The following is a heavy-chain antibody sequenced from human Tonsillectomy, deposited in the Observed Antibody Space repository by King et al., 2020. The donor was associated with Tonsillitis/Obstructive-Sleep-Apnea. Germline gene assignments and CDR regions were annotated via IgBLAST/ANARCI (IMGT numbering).Heavy chain of an antibody. CDR3: PRHRGVAGRPTENFDY. V-gene: IGHV5-51*01. D-gene: IGHD6-19*01. J-gene: IGHJ4*02. Sequence: EGQLVQSGAEVKKPGDSLKISCKGSGYSFANYWIGWVRQMPGKGLEWMGIIYPGDSDTRYSPSFQGQVTISADKSISTAYLQWSSLKASDTAMYYWPRHRGVAGRPTENFDYWGQGTPVTVSS. CDR2: IYPGDSDT. CDR1: GYSFANYW.